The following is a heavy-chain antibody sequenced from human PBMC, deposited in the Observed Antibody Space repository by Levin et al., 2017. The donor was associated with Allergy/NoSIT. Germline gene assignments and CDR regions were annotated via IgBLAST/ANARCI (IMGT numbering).Heavy chain of an antibody. D-gene: IGHD6-19*01. J-gene: IGHJ6*02. CDR3: AKDSGPSGSGWLRYYYYGMDV. CDR1: GFTFSNYA. Sequence: GGSLRLSCAASGFTFSNYAMTWVRQAPGKGLEWVSAISGSGGSTFYADSVKGRFTISRDNSKNTLYLQINSLRAEDTAVYYCAKDSGPSGSGWLRYYYYGMDVWGQGTTVTVSS. CDR2: ISGSGGST. V-gene: IGHV3-23*01.